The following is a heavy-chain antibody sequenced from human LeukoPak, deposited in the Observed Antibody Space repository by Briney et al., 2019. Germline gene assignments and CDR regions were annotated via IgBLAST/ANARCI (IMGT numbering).Heavy chain of an antibody. CDR3: AKVPSSSWYKGIDY. CDR1: GFIVSGDF. D-gene: IGHD6-13*01. Sequence: GGSLRLSCAASGFIVSGDFMSWVRRAPGKGLEWVSVIYSDGSTYYADSVKGRFTISRDNSKNTLFLQMNSLRAEDTALYYCAKVPSSSWYKGIDYWGQGALATVSS. J-gene: IGHJ4*02. CDR2: IYSDGST. V-gene: IGHV3-53*01.